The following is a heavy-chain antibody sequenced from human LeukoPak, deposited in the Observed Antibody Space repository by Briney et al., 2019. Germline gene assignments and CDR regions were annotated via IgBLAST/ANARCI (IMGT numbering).Heavy chain of an antibody. CDR3: ARGDYGVQIDY. CDR2: MHYSGDS. CDR1: GNSISSFF. D-gene: IGHD4-17*01. V-gene: IGHV4-59*01. Sequence: SETLSLTCTVSGNSISSFFWSWIRQPPGKGLEWIGSMHYSGDSKYNPSLRSRVSLSIDTSKQQFSLRLSSVTAADTAVYYCARGDYGVQIDYWGQGTPVTVSS. J-gene: IGHJ4*02.